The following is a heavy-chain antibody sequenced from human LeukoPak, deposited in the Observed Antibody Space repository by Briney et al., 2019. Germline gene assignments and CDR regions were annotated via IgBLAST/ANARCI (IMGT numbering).Heavy chain of an antibody. V-gene: IGHV3-9*03. CDR3: ARGYGSGSYYSSHFDP. D-gene: IGHD3-10*01. J-gene: IGHJ5*02. CDR1: GGSISSGDYS. Sequence: LSLTCAVSGGSISSGDYSWSWIRQPPGKGLEWVSGISWNSGSIGYADSVRGRFTISRDNAKNTLYLQMNSLRVEDMALYYCARGYGSGSYYSSHFDPWGQGTLVTVSS. CDR2: ISWNSGSI.